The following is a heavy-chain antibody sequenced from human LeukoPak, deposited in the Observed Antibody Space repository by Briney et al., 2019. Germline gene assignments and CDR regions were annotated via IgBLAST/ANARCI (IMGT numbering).Heavy chain of an antibody. J-gene: IGHJ3*02. CDR1: GYTFTGYY. D-gene: IGHD6-6*01. CDR3: ARNIAARPIGDAFDI. V-gene: IGHV1-2*02. CDR2: INPNSGGT. Sequence: GASVTVYCKASGYTFTGYYMHWVRQAPGQGLEWMGWINPNSGGTNYAQKFQGRVTMTRDTSISTAYMELSRLRSDDTAVYYCARNIAARPIGDAFDIWGQGTMVTVSS.